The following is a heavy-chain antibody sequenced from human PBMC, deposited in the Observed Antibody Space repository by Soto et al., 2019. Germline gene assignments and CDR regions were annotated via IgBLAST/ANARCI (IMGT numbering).Heavy chain of an antibody. Sequence: EVQLLESGGGLVHPGGSLRLSCAASGFSFSSYAMSWVRQAPGKGLEWVSAFRGDGTGAHYADSVKGRFTISRDNSKNALYLHMNSLRAEDTAVYYCAKLPQYDIWTGYLNYFDYWGQGTLVTVSS. CDR3: AKLPQYDIWTGYLNYFDY. V-gene: IGHV3-23*01. CDR1: GFSFSSYA. D-gene: IGHD3-9*01. J-gene: IGHJ4*02. CDR2: FRGDGTGA.